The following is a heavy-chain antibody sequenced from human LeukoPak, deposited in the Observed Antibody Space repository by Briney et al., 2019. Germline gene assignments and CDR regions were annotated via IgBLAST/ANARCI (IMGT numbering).Heavy chain of an antibody. D-gene: IGHD1-26*01. CDR1: GFTVSRNF. Sequence: GGSLRLSCAASGFTVSRNFMSWVRQAPGKGLEWVSVIYSGGTTYYADSVKGRFTISRDNSKNTLYLQMNSLRAEDTAVYYCARDRTSGSYPLPGYWGQGTLVTVSS. J-gene: IGHJ4*02. V-gene: IGHV3-53*01. CDR2: IYSGGTT. CDR3: ARDRTSGSYPLPGY.